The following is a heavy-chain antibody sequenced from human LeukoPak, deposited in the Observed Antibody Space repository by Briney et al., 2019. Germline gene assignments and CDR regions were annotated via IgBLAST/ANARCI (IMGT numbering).Heavy chain of an antibody. J-gene: IGHJ4*02. D-gene: IGHD3-22*01. Sequence: GGSLRLSCAASGFTSSTYWMSWVRQAPGKGLEWVANIKQDGSEKYYVDSVKGRFTISRDNAKNSLYLQMNSLRAEDTAVYYCARGAPYYYDSSGYWSYWGQGTLVTVSS. V-gene: IGHV3-7*02. CDR1: GFTSSTYW. CDR2: IKQDGSEK. CDR3: ARGAPYYYDSSGYWSY.